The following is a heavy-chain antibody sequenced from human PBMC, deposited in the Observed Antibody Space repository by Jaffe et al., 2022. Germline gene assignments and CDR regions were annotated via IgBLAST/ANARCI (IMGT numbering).Heavy chain of an antibody. CDR2: IYTSGST. CDR1: GASISSGNYY. Sequence: QVQLQESGPGLVKPSQTLSLTCTVSGASISSGNYYWSWIRQPAGKGLEWIGRIYTSGSTNYYPSLKSRVTISVDTSKNQFSLKLSSVTAADTAVYYCARDLPYYYGWAFDIWGQGTMVTVSS. J-gene: IGHJ3*02. D-gene: IGHD3-10*01. CDR3: ARDLPYYYGWAFDI. V-gene: IGHV4-61*02.